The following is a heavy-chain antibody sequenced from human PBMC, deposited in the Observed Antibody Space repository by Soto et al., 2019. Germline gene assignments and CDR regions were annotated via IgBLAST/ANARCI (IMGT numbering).Heavy chain of an antibody. CDR1: GFTFRNYG. J-gene: IGHJ4*02. CDR3: AKETTIPGLADS. V-gene: IGHV3-23*01. CDR2: TSKTGTGT. Sequence: EVQLLESGGGLIQPGGSLRLSCAASGFTFRNYGMSWVRQAPGKGLEWVSATSKTGTGTWYADSVKDRFTISRDNSQNILFLQMTSLRVEDTATYYCAKETTIPGLADSWGQGTLVTVSS. D-gene: IGHD1-1*01.